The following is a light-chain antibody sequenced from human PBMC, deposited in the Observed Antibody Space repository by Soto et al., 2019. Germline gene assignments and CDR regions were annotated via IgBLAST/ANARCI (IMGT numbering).Light chain of an antibody. V-gene: IGKV3-11*01. J-gene: IGKJ5*01. CDR3: QQRGDWPPIT. Sequence: EIVLTQSTATLSLSPGERATLSCRDSQSVSSYLAWYQQKPGQAPRLLIYDASNRATGIPARFSGSGSGTDFTLTISSLEPEDFAVYYCQQRGDWPPITFGQGTRLEIK. CDR2: DAS. CDR1: QSVSSY.